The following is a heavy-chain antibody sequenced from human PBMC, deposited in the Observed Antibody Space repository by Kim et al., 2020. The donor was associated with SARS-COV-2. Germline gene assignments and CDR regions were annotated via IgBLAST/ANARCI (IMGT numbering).Heavy chain of an antibody. D-gene: IGHD2-2*03. J-gene: IGHJ5*02. CDR3: AAVDHSA. V-gene: IGHV1-58*02. Sequence: SVKVSCKASGSTFTSSAMQWVRQARGQRLEWIGWIVVGSGNTNYAQKFQERVTITRDMSTSTAYMELSSLRSEDTAVYYCAAVDHSAWGQGTLVTVSS. CDR2: IVVGSGNT. CDR1: GSTFTSSA.